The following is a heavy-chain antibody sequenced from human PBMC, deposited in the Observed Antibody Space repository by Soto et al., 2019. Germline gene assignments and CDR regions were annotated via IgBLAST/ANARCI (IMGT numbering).Heavy chain of an antibody. CDR2: ISSSSSTI. CDR3: AREDYVILTGYYNGY. V-gene: IGHV3-48*01. J-gene: IGHJ4*02. D-gene: IGHD3-9*01. Sequence: GGSLRLSCAASGFTFSSYSMNWVLQAPWKGLEWVSYISSSSSTIYYADSVKGRFTISRDNAKNSLYLQMNSLRAEDTAVYYCAREDYVILTGYYNGYWGQGTLVTVSS. CDR1: GFTFSSYS.